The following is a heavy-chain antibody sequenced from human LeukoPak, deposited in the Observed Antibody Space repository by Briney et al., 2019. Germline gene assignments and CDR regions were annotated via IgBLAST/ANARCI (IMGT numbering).Heavy chain of an antibody. CDR3: AGDETPGLLPAPLMFDY. V-gene: IGHV3-30-3*01. J-gene: IGHJ4*02. Sequence: GGSLRLSCAASGFTFSSYAMHWVRQAPGKGLEWVAVISYDGSNKYYADSVKGRFTISRDNSKNTLYLQMNSLRAEDTAVYYCAGDETPGLLPAPLMFDYWGQGTLVTVSS. CDR1: GFTFSSYA. CDR2: ISYDGSNK. D-gene: IGHD1-1*01.